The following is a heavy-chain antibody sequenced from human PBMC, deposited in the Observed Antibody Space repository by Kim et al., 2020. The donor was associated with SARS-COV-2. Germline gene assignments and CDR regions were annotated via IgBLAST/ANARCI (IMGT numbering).Heavy chain of an antibody. CDR3: ARGGAAAGRKNYYYYGMDV. V-gene: IGHV4-59*09. Sequence: SRVTISVDTSKNQFSLKLSSVTAADTAVYYCARGGAAAGRKNYYYYGMDVWGQGTTVTVSS. J-gene: IGHJ6*02. D-gene: IGHD6-13*01.